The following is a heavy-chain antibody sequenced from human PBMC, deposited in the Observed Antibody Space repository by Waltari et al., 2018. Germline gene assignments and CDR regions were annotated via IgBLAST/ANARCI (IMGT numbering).Heavy chain of an antibody. V-gene: IGHV3-30-3*01. CDR2: ISYDGSNK. CDR1: GFTFSSYA. CDR3: ARDLGYSGYGSFDY. D-gene: IGHD5-12*01. Sequence: QVQLVESGGGVVQPGRSLRLSCAASGFTFSSYAMHWVRQAPGKGLEWVAVISYDGSNKYYADSVKGRFTISRDNSKNTLYLQMNSLRAEDTAVYYCARDLGYSGYGSFDYWGQGTLVTVSS. J-gene: IGHJ4*02.